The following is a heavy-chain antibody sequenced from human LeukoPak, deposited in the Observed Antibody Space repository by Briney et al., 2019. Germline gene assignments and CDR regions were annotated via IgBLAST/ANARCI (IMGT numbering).Heavy chain of an antibody. Sequence: GGSLRLSCAASVFTFSTYNMNWVRQAPGKGLEWVSSITSSSRYTFYADSVKGRFTISRDNGKNSLYLQMNSLRAEDTALYYCAKDVTRRIVGATDYWGQGTLVTVSS. CDR1: VFTFSTYN. CDR2: ITSSSRYT. J-gene: IGHJ4*02. D-gene: IGHD1-26*01. CDR3: AKDVTRRIVGATDY. V-gene: IGHV3-21*04.